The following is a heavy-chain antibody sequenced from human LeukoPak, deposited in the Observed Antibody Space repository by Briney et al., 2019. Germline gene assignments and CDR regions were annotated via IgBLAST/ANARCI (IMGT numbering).Heavy chain of an antibody. V-gene: IGHV3-7*01. D-gene: IGHD2-15*01. CDR3: AKHRVAGPTQNWFDP. CDR1: GFTFSSYW. Sequence: GGSLRLSCEASGFTFSSYWISWVRQAPGKGREWVADIKQDGSEKYYATSIQGRSTTSKDNAKTPLYLQMNSLRAEDTPVHYCAKHRVAGPTQNWFDPSGQGTQVTASS. J-gene: IGHJ5*02. CDR2: IKQDGSEK.